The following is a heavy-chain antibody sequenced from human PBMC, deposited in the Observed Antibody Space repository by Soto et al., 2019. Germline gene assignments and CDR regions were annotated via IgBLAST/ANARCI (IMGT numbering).Heavy chain of an antibody. CDR1: GFTFGDYA. J-gene: IGHJ6*02. CDR3: TRDRAGIVVVVAATYYYYYGMDV. Sequence: EVQLVESGGGLVQPGRSLRLSCTASGFTFGDYAMSWVRQAPGKGLEWVGFIRSKAYGGTTEYAASVKGRFTISRDDSKSIAYLQMNSLKTEDTAVYYCTRDRAGIVVVVAATYYYYYGMDVWGQGTTVTVSS. D-gene: IGHD2-15*01. CDR2: IRSKAYGGTT. V-gene: IGHV3-49*04.